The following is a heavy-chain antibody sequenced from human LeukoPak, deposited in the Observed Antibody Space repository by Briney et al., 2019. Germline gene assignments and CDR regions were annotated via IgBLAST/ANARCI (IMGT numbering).Heavy chain of an antibody. V-gene: IGHV4-39*02. CDR1: GGSISSSSYY. D-gene: IGHD3-22*01. CDR3: ARDLGGDSSGYYSSRYFDY. Sequence: SETLSLTCTVSGGSISSSSYYWGWIRQPPGKGLEWIGSIYYSGSTYYNPSLKSRVTISVDTSKNQFSLKLSSVTAADTAVYYCARDLGGDSSGYYSSRYFDYWGQGTLVTVSS. CDR2: IYYSGST. J-gene: IGHJ4*02.